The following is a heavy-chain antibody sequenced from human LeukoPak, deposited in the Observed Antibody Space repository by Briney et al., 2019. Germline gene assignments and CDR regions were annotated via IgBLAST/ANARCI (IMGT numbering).Heavy chain of an antibody. J-gene: IGHJ4*02. CDR1: GGTFNSYA. V-gene: IGHV1-69*04. CDR3: ARGMAGTPPFDY. CDR2: IIPILGIA. Sequence: SVKVSCKASGGTFNSYAISWVRQAPGQGLEWMGRIIPILGIANYAQKFQGRVTITADKSTSTAYMELSSLRSEDTAVYYCARGMAGTPPFDYWGQGTLVTVSS. D-gene: IGHD1-1*01.